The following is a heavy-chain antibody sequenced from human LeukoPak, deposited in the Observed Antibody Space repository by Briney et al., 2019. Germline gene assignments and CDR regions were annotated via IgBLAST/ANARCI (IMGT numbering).Heavy chain of an antibody. V-gene: IGHV1-69*01. CDR3: AREYYYDSSGYFDY. Sequence: SVKVSCKASGGTFSSYAISWVRQAPGQGLEWMGGIIPIFGTANYAQEFQGRVTITADGSTSTAYMELSSLRSEDTAVYYCAREYYYDSSGYFDYWGQGTLVTVSS. CDR2: IIPIFGTA. CDR1: GGTFSSYA. J-gene: IGHJ4*02. D-gene: IGHD3-22*01.